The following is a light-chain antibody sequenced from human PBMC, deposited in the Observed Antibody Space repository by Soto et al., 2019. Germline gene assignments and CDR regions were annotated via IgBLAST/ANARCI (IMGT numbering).Light chain of an antibody. CDR2: GAS. J-gene: IGKJ3*01. CDR3: QHYDNSPPSVT. CDR1: HSVSSSY. Sequence: EIVLTQSPGTLSLSPGERATLSCRASHSVSSSYLAWYQQKPGQAPRLLIYGASNRATGIPDRFSGSGSGTDFTLTISRLEPEDFAVYYCQHYDNSPPSVTFGPGTKVDIK. V-gene: IGKV3-20*01.